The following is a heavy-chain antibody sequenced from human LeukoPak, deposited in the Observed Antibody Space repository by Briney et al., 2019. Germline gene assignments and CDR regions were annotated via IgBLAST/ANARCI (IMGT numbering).Heavy chain of an antibody. D-gene: IGHD4-17*01. J-gene: IGHJ4*02. Sequence: GGSLRLSCAASGFTFTTYWMTWVRQAPGKGLEWVANIKPDGSDKYYVDSVKGQFTISRDNAKNSLSLQMNSLRAEDTAVYYCARDYGDAYWGQGTLVAVSS. CDR1: GFTFTTYW. CDR3: ARDYGDAY. V-gene: IGHV3-7*04. CDR2: IKPDGSDK.